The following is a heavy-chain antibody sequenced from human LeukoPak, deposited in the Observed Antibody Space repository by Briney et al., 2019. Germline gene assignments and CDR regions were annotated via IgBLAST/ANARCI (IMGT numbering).Heavy chain of an antibody. CDR1: GYTFRSHG. CDR2: ISAYNGNT. Sequence: ASVKVSCEASGYTFRSHGISWVRQAPGQGLEWMGWISAYNGNTNYAQKLQGRVTMTTDTSTSTAYMELRSLRSDDTAVYYCARDSQVLGYCSGGSCYVDYWGQGTLVTVSS. D-gene: IGHD2-15*01. CDR3: ARDSQVLGYCSGGSCYVDY. J-gene: IGHJ4*02. V-gene: IGHV1-18*01.